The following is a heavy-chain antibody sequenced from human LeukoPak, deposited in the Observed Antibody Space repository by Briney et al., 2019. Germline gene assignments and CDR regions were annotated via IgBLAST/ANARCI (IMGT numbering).Heavy chain of an antibody. CDR1: GFTFSSYW. J-gene: IGHJ4*02. CDR2: IKQDGSEK. CDR3: AREGGGRFDYFDD. V-gene: IGHV3-7*01. Sequence: GGSLRLSCAASGFTFSSYWLSWVRQAPGKGLEWVANIKQDGSEKYYVGSVKGRFTIYRDNAKNSLYLQMNSLRAEDTAVYYCAREGGGRFDYFDDWGQGTLVTVSS. D-gene: IGHD2-15*01.